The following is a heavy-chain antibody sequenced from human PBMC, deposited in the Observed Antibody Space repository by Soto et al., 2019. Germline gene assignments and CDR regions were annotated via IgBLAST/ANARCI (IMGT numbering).Heavy chain of an antibody. V-gene: IGHV4-31*03. J-gene: IGHJ4*02. CDR1: GGSISSGGYY. CDR2: IYYSGST. CDR3: ARFTMVRGVEPLDY. D-gene: IGHD3-10*01. Sequence: QVQLQESGPGLVKPSQTLSLTCTVSGGSISSGGYYWSWIRQHPGKGLAWIGYIYYSGSTYYNPSLKSRVTISVDTSKNQCSLKLSSVTAADTAVYYGARFTMVRGVEPLDYWGQGTLVTVSS.